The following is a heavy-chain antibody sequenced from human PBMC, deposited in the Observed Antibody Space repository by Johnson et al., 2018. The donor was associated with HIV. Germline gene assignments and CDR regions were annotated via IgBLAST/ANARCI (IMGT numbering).Heavy chain of an antibody. J-gene: IGHJ3*01. CDR3: AKGIGHSYRGTHDAFDV. V-gene: IGHV3-30-3*01. CDR2: MSYDGITK. Sequence: QVQLVESGGGVVQPGRSLRLSCAASGFTFNTYAMHWVRQAPGKGLQWVALMSYDGITKYYADSVKGRFTISGDSSKNTVFLQMNSLRVEDTAVYYCAKGIGHSYRGTHDAFDVWGQGTMVTVSA. D-gene: IGHD2/OR15-2a*01. CDR1: GFTFNTYA.